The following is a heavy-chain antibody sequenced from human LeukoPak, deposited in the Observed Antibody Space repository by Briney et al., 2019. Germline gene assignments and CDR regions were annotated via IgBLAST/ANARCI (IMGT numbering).Heavy chain of an antibody. CDR2: IYTSGST. Sequence: SETLSLTCTVSGGSISSYYWSWIRQPAGKGLEWIGRIYTSGSTNYNPSLKSRVTMSVDTSKNQFSLKLSSVTAADTAVYYCARDSDSSGYHHYYYYGMDVWGQGTTVTVSS. D-gene: IGHD3-22*01. CDR1: GGSISSYY. J-gene: IGHJ6*02. V-gene: IGHV4-4*07. CDR3: ARDSDSSGYHHYYYYGMDV.